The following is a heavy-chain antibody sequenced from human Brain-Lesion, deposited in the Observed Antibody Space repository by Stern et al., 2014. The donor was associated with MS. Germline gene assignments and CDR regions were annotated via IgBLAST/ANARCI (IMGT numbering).Heavy chain of an antibody. Sequence: QLQLQESGPGLVKPSETLSLTCTVSGGSISSSSYYWGWIRQPPGKGLEWIGSIYYRGSTYYNPSLKSRVTLSMDSSKNQFSLRLSSVTAADTAVYFCAKLWLGELPESPFDYWGQGTLVTVSS. CDR1: GGSISSSSYY. J-gene: IGHJ4*02. D-gene: IGHD3-10*01. CDR3: AKLWLGELPESPFDY. V-gene: IGHV4-39*01. CDR2: IYYRGST.